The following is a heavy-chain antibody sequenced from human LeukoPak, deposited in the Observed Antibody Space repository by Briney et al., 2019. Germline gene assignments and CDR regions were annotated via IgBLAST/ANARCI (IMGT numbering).Heavy chain of an antibody. Sequence: GASVKVSCKASGYTFTGYYMHWVRQAPGQGLEWMGWINPNSGSTNYAQKFQGRVTMTRDTSISTAYMELSRLRSDDTAVYYCARDGAQRYMDVWGKGTTVTVSS. V-gene: IGHV1-2*02. CDR3: ARDGAQRYMDV. CDR1: GYTFTGYY. D-gene: IGHD3-16*01. CDR2: INPNSGST. J-gene: IGHJ6*03.